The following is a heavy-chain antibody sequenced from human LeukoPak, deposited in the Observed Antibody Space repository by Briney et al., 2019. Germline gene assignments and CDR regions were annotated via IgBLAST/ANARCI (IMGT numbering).Heavy chain of an antibody. CDR3: ARAGDSTSPLDY. V-gene: IGHV4-4*07. D-gene: IGHD6-13*01. CDR1: GGSFSSYY. J-gene: IGHJ4*02. CDR2: IYTSGST. Sequence: SETLSLTWTVSGGSFSSYYWNWIRQPAGKGLEWIGRIYTSGSTNYNPSLKSRVTMSVDTSKNQFSVKLNSVTAADTAVYYCARAGDSTSPLDYWGQGTLVTVSS.